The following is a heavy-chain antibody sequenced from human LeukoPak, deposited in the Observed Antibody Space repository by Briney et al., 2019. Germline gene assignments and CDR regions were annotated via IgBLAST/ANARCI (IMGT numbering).Heavy chain of an antibody. Sequence: WSWIXXPPGKGLEWIGYIYYSGSTNYNPSLKSRVTISVDTSKNQFSLKLSSVTAADTAVYYCARNLNCSGGSCYWGIDYWGQGTLVTVSS. V-gene: IGHV4-59*01. J-gene: IGHJ4*02. D-gene: IGHD2-15*01. CDR2: IYYSGST. CDR3: ARNLNCSGGSCYWGIDY.